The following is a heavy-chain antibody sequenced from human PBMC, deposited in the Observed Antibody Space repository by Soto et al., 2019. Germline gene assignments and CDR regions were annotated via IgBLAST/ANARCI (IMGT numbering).Heavy chain of an antibody. J-gene: IGHJ4*02. CDR2: ISGSGGST. Sequence: QAGGSLRLSCAASGFTFSSYAMSWVRQAPGKGLEWVSAISGSGGSTHYADSVKGRFTISRDNSKNTLYLQMNSLRAEDTAVYYCAIPPWYSSGRYFILNPHWGQGTLVTVSS. CDR3: AIPPWYSSGRYFILNPH. CDR1: GFTFSSYA. V-gene: IGHV3-23*01. D-gene: IGHD6-19*01.